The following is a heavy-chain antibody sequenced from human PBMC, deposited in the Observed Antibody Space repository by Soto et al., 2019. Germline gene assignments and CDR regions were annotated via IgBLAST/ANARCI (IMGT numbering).Heavy chain of an antibody. J-gene: IGHJ4*02. Sequence: QVQLVQSGAEVKKPGASVKVSCKASGYTFTSYDINWVREATGQGLEWMGWMNPNSGNTGYAQKFQGRVTMTRNTSISTAYMELSSLRSEDTAVYYCVRGTHSHAITFVGVIVNYWGQGTLVTVSS. CDR1: GYTFTSYD. CDR3: VRGTHSHAITFVGVIVNY. V-gene: IGHV1-8*01. D-gene: IGHD3-16*02. CDR2: MNPNSGNT.